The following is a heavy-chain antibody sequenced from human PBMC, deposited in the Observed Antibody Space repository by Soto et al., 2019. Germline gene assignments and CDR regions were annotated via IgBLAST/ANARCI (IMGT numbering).Heavy chain of an antibody. CDR2: ISYDGSNK. J-gene: IGHJ4*02. V-gene: IGHV3-30*18. D-gene: IGHD1-1*01. CDR1: GFTFSSYG. Sequence: LRLSCAASGFTFSSYGMHWVRQAPGKGLEWVAVISYDGSNKYYADSVKGRFTISRDNSKNTLYLQMNSLRAEDTAVYYCAKDRPPEGTQPNFDYWGQGTLVTVSS. CDR3: AKDRPPEGTQPNFDY.